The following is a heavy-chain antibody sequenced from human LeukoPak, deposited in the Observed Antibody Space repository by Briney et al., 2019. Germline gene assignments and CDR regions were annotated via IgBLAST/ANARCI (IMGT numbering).Heavy chain of an antibody. V-gene: IGHV4-30-4*01. CDR2: IYYSGST. CDR3: AREVGDYYGSGSPDYYYGMDV. J-gene: IGHJ6*02. D-gene: IGHD3-10*01. CDR1: SGSISSYY. Sequence: SETLSLTCTVSSGSISSYYWSWIRQPPGKGLEWIGYIYYSGSTYYNPSLKSRVTISVDTSKTQFSLKLSSVTAADTAVYYCAREVGDYYGSGSPDYYYGMDVWGQGTTVTVS.